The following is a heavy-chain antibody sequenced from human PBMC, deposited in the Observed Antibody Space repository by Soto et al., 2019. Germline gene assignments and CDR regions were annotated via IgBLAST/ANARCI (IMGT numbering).Heavy chain of an antibody. V-gene: IGHV3-7*03. D-gene: IGHD7-27*01. CDR2: MNKDGSQK. CDR3: VRELGLAY. CDR1: GFTLSNYW. J-gene: IGHJ4*02. Sequence: GGSLRLSCAASGFTLSNYWMTWVRQAPGKGLEWVANMNKDGSQKNYVDSVKGRFTIARDNGQNSLSLQINSLRVEDTAVYYCVRELGLAYWGQGALVTVSS.